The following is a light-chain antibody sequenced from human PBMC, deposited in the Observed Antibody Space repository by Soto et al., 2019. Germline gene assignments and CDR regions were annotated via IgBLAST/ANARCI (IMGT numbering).Light chain of an antibody. CDR3: SSYAGSNNPLYV. Sequence: QSALTQPPSASGSPGQSVTISCTGTSSDVGGFNYVSWYQQHPGKAPKLMIYEVSQRPSGVPDRFSGSKSGNTASLTVSGLQAEDDADYYCSSYAGSNNPLYVFGTGTKVTVL. CDR1: SSDVGGFNY. J-gene: IGLJ1*01. V-gene: IGLV2-8*01. CDR2: EVS.